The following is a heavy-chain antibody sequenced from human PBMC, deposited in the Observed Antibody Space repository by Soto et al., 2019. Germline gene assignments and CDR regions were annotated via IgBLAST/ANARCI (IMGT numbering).Heavy chain of an antibody. D-gene: IGHD6-13*01. V-gene: IGHV4-61*08. CDR1: GGSVSTGVPY. CDR2: IYYSGST. Sequence: QVQLQASGPGLVKPSETLSRTCTVSVSGGSVSTGVPYWSWIRQPPGKGLEWIGYIYYSGSTNYNPSLKSRVTISVDTSKNQFSLKLTSVTAADTAVYYCARGYYTSWYWFDRWGRGTLVTVSS. CDR3: ARGYYTSWYWFDR. J-gene: IGHJ2*01.